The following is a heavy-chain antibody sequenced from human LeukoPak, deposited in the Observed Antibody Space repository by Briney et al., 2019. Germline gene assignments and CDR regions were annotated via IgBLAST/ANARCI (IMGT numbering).Heavy chain of an antibody. CDR1: GGSTSSYF. D-gene: IGHD3-22*01. J-gene: IGHJ5*02. CDR3: ARVFDHYYDSSADPPLWFDP. V-gene: IGHV4-59*01. Sequence: PSETLSLTCTVSGGSTSSYFWSWVRQPPGMGLEWIGYVYYSGSPNYNPSLKSRVTISVDTSKTQFSLRLRSVTAADTAVYYCARVFDHYYDSSADPPLWFDPWGQGTLVTVSS. CDR2: VYYSGSP.